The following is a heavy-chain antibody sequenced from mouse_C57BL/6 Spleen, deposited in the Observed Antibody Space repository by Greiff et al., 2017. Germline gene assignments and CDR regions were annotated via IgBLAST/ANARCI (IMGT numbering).Heavy chain of an antibody. CDR1: GYTFTSYW. CDR2: IHPNSGST. V-gene: IGHV1-64*01. J-gene: IGHJ1*03. CDR3: ARALLLRPWYFDV. D-gene: IGHD1-1*01. Sequence: QVQLKESGAELVKPGASVKLSCKASGYTFTSYWMHWVKQRPGQGLEWIGMIHPNSGSTNYNEKFKSKATLTVDKSSSTAYMQLSSLTSEDSAVYYCARALLLRPWYFDVWGTGTTVTVSS.